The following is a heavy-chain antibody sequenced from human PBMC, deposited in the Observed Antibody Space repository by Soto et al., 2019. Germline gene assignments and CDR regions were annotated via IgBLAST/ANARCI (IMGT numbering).Heavy chain of an antibody. V-gene: IGHV3-23*05. Sequence: GGSLRLSCAASGFTFSSYSMNWVRQAPGKGLEWVAAINGESSGTYYADSVEGRLTISRDNSKNTLYLQMNSLRAEDTADYYCAKGSRDSRPYYFDYWGQGTLVTVSS. J-gene: IGHJ4*02. D-gene: IGHD3-3*01. CDR2: INGESSGT. CDR1: GFTFSSYS. CDR3: AKGSRDSRPYYFDY.